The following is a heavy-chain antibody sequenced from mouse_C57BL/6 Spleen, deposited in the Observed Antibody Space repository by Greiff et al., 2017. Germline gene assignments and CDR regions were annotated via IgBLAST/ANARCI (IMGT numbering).Heavy chain of an antibody. CDR2: INPNNGGT. V-gene: IGHV1-26*01. CDR3: ARPPFYGSSYEWFAY. J-gene: IGHJ3*01. Sequence: EVQLQQSGPELVKPGASVKISCKASGYTFTDYYMNWVKQSHGKSLEWIGDINPNNGGTSYNQKFKGKATLTVDKSSSTAYMELRSLTSEDSAVYYCARPPFYGSSYEWFAYWGQGTLVTVSA. CDR1: GYTFTDYY. D-gene: IGHD1-1*01.